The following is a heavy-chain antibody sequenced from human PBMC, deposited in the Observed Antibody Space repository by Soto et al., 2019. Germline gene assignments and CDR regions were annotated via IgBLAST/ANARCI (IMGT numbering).Heavy chain of an antibody. Sequence: GGSLRLSCAASGFTFSSYGMHWVRQALGKGLEWVSVIWYDGSNKYYADSVKGRFTISRDNSKNTLYLQMNSLRAEDTAVYYCARESPTRGSAFDFWGQGTMVTVSS. D-gene: IGHD2-15*01. CDR1: GFTFSSYG. V-gene: IGHV3-33*01. J-gene: IGHJ3*01. CDR2: IWYDGSNK. CDR3: ARESPTRGSAFDF.